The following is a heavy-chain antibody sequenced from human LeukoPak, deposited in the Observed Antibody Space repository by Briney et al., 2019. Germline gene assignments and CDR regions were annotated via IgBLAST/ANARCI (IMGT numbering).Heavy chain of an antibody. Sequence: PGGSLRLSCAASGFTFSSYAMSWVRQAPGKGLEWVSAISGRDGNTYYADSVKGRFTISRDNSKNTLYLQMISLRAEDTAIHFCTRDRIVMSGFFDYWGQGTLVTVSS. D-gene: IGHD6-19*01. V-gene: IGHV3-23*01. CDR3: TRDRIVMSGFFDY. CDR2: ISGRDGNT. CDR1: GFTFSSYA. J-gene: IGHJ4*02.